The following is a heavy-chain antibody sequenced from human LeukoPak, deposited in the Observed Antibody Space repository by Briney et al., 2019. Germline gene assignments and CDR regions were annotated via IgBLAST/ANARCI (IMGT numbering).Heavy chain of an antibody. CDR3: ARDRRYCSGGSCYYPPDY. J-gene: IGHJ4*02. CDR2: ISAYNGNT. V-gene: IGHV1-18*04. Sequence: ASVKVSCKASGYTFTSYGISGVRQAPGQGLEWMGWISAYNGNTNYAQKLQGRVTMTTDTSTSTAYMELRSLRSDDTAVYYCARDRRYCSGGSCYYPPDYWGQGTLVTVSS. D-gene: IGHD2-15*01. CDR1: GYTFTSYG.